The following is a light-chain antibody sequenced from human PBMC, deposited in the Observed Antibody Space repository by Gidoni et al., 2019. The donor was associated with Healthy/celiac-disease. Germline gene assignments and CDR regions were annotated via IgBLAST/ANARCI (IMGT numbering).Light chain of an antibody. J-gene: IGKJ1*01. CDR3: QQYNNWPRT. Sequence: EIVMTQSPATLSVSPGERATLSCRASQSVSSNLAWYQQKTGQAPRLLISGASTSATGIPARFSGSGSGTEFTLTISSLQSEDFAVYSCQQYNNWPRTFGQGTKVEIK. V-gene: IGKV3-15*01. CDR1: QSVSSN. CDR2: GAS.